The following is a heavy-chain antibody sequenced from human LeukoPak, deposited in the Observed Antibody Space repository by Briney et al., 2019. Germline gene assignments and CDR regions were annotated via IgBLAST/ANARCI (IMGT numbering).Heavy chain of an antibody. V-gene: IGHV3-64*01. CDR1: GFTFSTYA. CDR3: ARDYSNHGYLDY. J-gene: IGHJ4*02. Sequence: GGSLRLSCAASGFTFSTYAMHWVHQAPGKGLQYVSGITSHGGSTYYANSVKGRFTISRDNSENTLYLQMGSLRAEDMAVYYCARDYSNHGYLDYWGQGTLVTVSS. CDR2: ITSHGGST. D-gene: IGHD4-11*01.